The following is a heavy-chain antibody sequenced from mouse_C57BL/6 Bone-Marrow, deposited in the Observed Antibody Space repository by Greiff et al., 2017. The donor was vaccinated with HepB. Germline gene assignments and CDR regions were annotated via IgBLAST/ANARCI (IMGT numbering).Heavy chain of an antibody. J-gene: IGHJ2*01. Sequence: EVQLQQSGAELVRPGASVKLSCTASGFNIKDYYMHWVKQRPEQGLEWIGRIDPEDGDTEYAPKFQGKATMTADTSSNTAYLQRSSLTSEDTAVYYCTTWILRYPYYFDYWGQGTTLTVSS. CDR2: IDPEDGDT. CDR1: GFNIKDYY. D-gene: IGHD1-1*01. CDR3: TTWILRYPYYFDY. V-gene: IGHV14-1*01.